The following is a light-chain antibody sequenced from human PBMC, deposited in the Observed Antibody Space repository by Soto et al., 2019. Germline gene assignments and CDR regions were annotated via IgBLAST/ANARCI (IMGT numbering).Light chain of an antibody. CDR3: QQSYSPLRT. Sequence: DIQMTQSPSTLSSSVGDRVTITCRASQSISSWLAWYHQKPGKAPKLLIYDAPSLESGVPSRFSGSGSGTEFTLTISSLQPDDFATYYCQQSYSPLRTFGQGTKVDIK. CDR2: DAP. J-gene: IGKJ1*01. CDR1: QSISSW. V-gene: IGKV1-5*01.